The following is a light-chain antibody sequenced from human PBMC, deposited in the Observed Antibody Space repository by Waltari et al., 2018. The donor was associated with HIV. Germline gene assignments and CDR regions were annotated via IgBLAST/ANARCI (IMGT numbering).Light chain of an antibody. CDR3: QQYYSYPLT. CDR1: QGIRSY. Sequence: AIRMTQSPSSFSASTGDRVTITCRASQGIRSYLALYQQKPGKAPNLLIYAASTLQSGVPSRFSGSGSGTDFTLTISCLQSEDFASYYCQQYYSYPLTFGGGTKVEIK. V-gene: IGKV1-8*01. CDR2: AAS. J-gene: IGKJ4*01.